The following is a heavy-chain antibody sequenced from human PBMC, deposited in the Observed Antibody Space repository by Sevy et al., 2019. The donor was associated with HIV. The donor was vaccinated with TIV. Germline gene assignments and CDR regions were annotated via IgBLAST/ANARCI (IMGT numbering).Heavy chain of an antibody. V-gene: IGHV3-23*01. CDR3: AKDLSPWTSGSFDY. J-gene: IGHJ4*02. D-gene: IGHD1-26*01. Sequence: GGYLRLSCAASGLTYTSYAMSWVRQAPGKGLEWVLGISGSATNAYYADSVRGRFTISRDNSKNTLYVQMNSLRAEDTAVYYCAKDLSPWTSGSFDYWGQGTLVTVSS. CDR1: GLTYTSYA. CDR2: ISGSATNA.